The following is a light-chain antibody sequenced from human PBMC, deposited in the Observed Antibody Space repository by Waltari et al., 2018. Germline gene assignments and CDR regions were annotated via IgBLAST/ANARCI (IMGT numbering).Light chain of an antibody. Sequence: NFLLTQPHSVSESPGKTVTISCPRSRGRIASNYVQWYQQRPGSAPVTVIYDDNRRPSGVPERFSASIDSSSNVASLFISGLETEDEADYYCQSYDSANHWVFGGGTKVTVL. CDR3: QSYDSANHWV. CDR2: DDN. CDR1: RGRIASNY. V-gene: IGLV6-57*03. J-gene: IGLJ3*02.